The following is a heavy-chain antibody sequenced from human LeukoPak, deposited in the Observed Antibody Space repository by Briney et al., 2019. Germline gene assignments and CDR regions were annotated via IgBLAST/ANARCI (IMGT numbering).Heavy chain of an antibody. Sequence: PGGSLRLSCAASGFTFSDYYMSWIRQAPGKGLEWVSYISSSGSTIYYADSVKGRFTISRDNSKNTLYLQMNSLRAEDTAVYYCARGRGGSWITAFDIWGQGTMVTVSS. J-gene: IGHJ3*02. CDR2: ISSSGSTI. CDR1: GFTFSDYY. CDR3: ARGRGGSWITAFDI. D-gene: IGHD1-26*01. V-gene: IGHV3-11*04.